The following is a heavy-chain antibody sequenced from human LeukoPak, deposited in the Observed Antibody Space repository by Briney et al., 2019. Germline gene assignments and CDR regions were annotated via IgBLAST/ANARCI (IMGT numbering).Heavy chain of an antibody. Sequence: GGSLRLSCAASGFTFSSYWIHWVRQAPGKGLVWVSHITPDGSNTDYADSVKGRFTISRDNAKNTLYLQMNSLRAEDTAMYYCATAQIDTTGTNYWGQGTLVTVSS. CDR2: ITPDGSNT. V-gene: IGHV3-74*01. CDR1: GFTFSSYW. CDR3: ATAQIDTTGTNY. J-gene: IGHJ4*02. D-gene: IGHD1-7*01.